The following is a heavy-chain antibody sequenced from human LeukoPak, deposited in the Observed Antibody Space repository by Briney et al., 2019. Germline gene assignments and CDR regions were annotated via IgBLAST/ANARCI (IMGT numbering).Heavy chain of an antibody. CDR3: ARDEGYHYYAMDV. Sequence: SQTLSLTCTVSGGSISSGHNYWSWIRQPAGKGLEWIGRIYTSGSTDYNPSLKSRVTISVDASKNQFSLKLSSVTAADTALYYCARDEGYHYYAMDVWGQGTTVTVSS. J-gene: IGHJ6*02. CDR1: GGSISSGHNY. CDR2: IYTSGST. V-gene: IGHV4-61*02.